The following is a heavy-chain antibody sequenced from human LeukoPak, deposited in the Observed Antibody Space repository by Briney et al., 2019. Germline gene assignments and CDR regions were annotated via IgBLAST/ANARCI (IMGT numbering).Heavy chain of an antibody. Sequence: GGPLRLSCAASGFTFSSYAMSWVRQAPGKGLEWVSAISGSGGSTYYADSVKGRFTISRDNSKNTLYLQMNSLRAEDTAVYYCAKGLYCTSTGCYEPDYWGQGTLVTVPS. CDR1: GFTFSSYA. D-gene: IGHD2-2*01. CDR3: AKGLYCTSTGCYEPDY. CDR2: ISGSGGST. V-gene: IGHV3-23*01. J-gene: IGHJ4*02.